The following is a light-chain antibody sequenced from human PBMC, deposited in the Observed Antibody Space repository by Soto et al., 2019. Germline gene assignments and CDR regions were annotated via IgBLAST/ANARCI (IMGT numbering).Light chain of an antibody. Sequence: DIQMTQSPSTLSASVGDRVTITCRASQSLSNWLAWYQQKPGRAPKLLIYKASSLETGVPSRFSGSGSGSEFTLIISSLQPDDFASYYCQQYGSSSPWTFGQGTKVEIK. J-gene: IGKJ1*01. CDR2: KAS. CDR1: QSLSNW. CDR3: QQYGSSSPWT. V-gene: IGKV1-5*03.